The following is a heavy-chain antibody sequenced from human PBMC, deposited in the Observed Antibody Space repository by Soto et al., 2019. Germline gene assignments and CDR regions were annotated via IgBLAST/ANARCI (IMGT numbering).Heavy chain of an antibody. CDR2: INPKSGGT. Sequence: ASVKVSCKASGYSFTDYHIHWVRQAPGQGLEWRERINPKSGGTSTAQKFQGWVTMTTDTSISTASMELTRLTSDDTAIYYCARGDSTDCSNGVCSFFYNHDMDVWGQGTTVTVSS. CDR1: GYSFTDYH. D-gene: IGHD2-8*01. J-gene: IGHJ6*02. CDR3: ARGDSTDCSNGVCSFFYNHDMDV. V-gene: IGHV1-2*04.